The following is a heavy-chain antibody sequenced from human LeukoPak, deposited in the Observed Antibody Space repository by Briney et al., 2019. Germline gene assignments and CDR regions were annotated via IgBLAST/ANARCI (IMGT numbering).Heavy chain of an antibody. CDR3: ARDSTLTSTVSDAFDI. CDR1: GGSISSSNW. D-gene: IGHD4-17*01. J-gene: IGHJ3*02. CDR2: IYHSGST. Sequence: SETLSLTCAVSGGSISSSNWWSWVRQPPGKGLEWIGEIYHSGSTNYNPSLKSRVTISVDKSKNQFSLKLSSVTAADTAVYYCARDSTLTSTVSDAFDIWGQGTMVTVSS. V-gene: IGHV4-4*02.